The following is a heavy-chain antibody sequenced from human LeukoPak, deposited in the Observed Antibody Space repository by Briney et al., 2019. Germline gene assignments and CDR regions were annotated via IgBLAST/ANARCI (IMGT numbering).Heavy chain of an antibody. Sequence: TSQTLSLTCTVSGGSISSGGYYWSWIRQPPGKGLEWIGEINHSGSTNYNPSLKSRVTISVDTSKNQFSLKLSSVTAADTAVYYCARGAGYCSSTSCYSFDPWGQGTLVTVSS. CDR3: ARGAGYCSSTSCYSFDP. J-gene: IGHJ5*02. CDR1: GGSISSGGYY. D-gene: IGHD2-2*01. V-gene: IGHV4-30-2*01. CDR2: INHSGST.